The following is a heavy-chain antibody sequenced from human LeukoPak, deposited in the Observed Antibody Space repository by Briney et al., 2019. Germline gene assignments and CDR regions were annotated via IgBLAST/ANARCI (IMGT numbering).Heavy chain of an antibody. J-gene: IGHJ6*03. CDR3: ARGRGMTTVTYYYYYYMDV. Sequence: SETLSLTCTVSGGSISSYYWSWIRQPPGKGLEWIGYIYYSGSTNYNPSLKSRVTISVDTSKNQFPLKLSSVTAADTAVYYCARGRGMTTVTYYYYYYMDVWGKGTTVTISS. V-gene: IGHV4-59*01. CDR1: GGSISSYY. CDR2: IYYSGST. D-gene: IGHD4-11*01.